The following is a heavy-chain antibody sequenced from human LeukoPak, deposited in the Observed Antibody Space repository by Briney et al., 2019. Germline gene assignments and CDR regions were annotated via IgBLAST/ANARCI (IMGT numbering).Heavy chain of an antibody. Sequence: KPSGTLSLTCTVSGGSMSSYYWSWIRQPPGKGLEWIGYIYYSGSTNYNPSLKSRFTISVDTSKNQFSLKLSSVTAADTAVYYCARRRAPTQYSSFAFDFWGQGTMVTVSS. J-gene: IGHJ3*01. D-gene: IGHD6-6*01. CDR3: ARRRAPTQYSSFAFDF. CDR2: IYYSGST. V-gene: IGHV4-59*01. CDR1: GGSMSSYY.